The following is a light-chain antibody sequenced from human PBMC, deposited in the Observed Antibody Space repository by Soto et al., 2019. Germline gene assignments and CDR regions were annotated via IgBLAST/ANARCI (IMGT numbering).Light chain of an antibody. Sequence: AVLSQPPSVSGAPGQRVTISCTGSSSNIGAGYDAHWFQQVPGTAPKLLIYETDRRSSGVPDRFSASKSGTSASLAISGLTSEDEADYYCEAWDETLDGLYVFGTGTKVTVL. V-gene: IGLV1-40*01. CDR2: ETD. CDR3: EAWDETLDGLYV. CDR1: SSNIGAGYD. J-gene: IGLJ1*01.